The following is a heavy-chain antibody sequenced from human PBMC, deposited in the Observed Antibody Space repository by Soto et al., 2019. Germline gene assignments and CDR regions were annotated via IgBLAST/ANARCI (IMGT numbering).Heavy chain of an antibody. CDR2: IYSGGST. CDR1: GFTVSSNY. J-gene: IGHJ6*02. D-gene: IGHD6-19*01. V-gene: IGHV3-53*01. CDR3: ARDKSQVAGTRYSYGMDV. Sequence: EAQLVEPGGGLIQPGGSLRLSCAASGFTVSSNYMSWVRQAPGKGLEWVSVIYSGGSTYYADSVKGRFTISRDNSKTTLYLQMNSLRAEDTAVYYCARDKSQVAGTRYSYGMDVWGQGTTVTVSS.